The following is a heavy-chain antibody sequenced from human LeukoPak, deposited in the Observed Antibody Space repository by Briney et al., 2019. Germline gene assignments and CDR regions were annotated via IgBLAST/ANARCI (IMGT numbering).Heavy chain of an antibody. V-gene: IGHV1-18*01. CDR1: GYTFTIYG. J-gene: IGHJ4*02. D-gene: IGHD6-19*01. CDR2: ISAYNGNT. CDR3: ATLGGLVPFDY. Sequence: ASVTVSFTASGYTFTIYGISWVRQAPGQGLEWMGWISAYNGNTNYAQKLQGRVTMTTDTSTSTAYMELRSLRSDDTAVYYCATLGGLVPFDYWGQGTLVTVSS.